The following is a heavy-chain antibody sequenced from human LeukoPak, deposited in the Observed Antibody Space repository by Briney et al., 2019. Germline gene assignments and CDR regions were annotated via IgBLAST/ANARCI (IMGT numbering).Heavy chain of an antibody. V-gene: IGHV4-31*01. CDR3: ARDFLGGYGYFDY. J-gene: IGHJ4*02. CDR2: IRYSGSP. D-gene: IGHD5-12*01. Sequence: PSETLSLTCTVSGDSITSRDYYWSWIRQHPGKGLEWIGYIRYSGSPYYNPSLKSPVTISVDTSKNQFSLKLDSVTAADTAVYYCARDFLGGYGYFDYRGQGTLVTVSS. CDR1: GDSITSRDYY.